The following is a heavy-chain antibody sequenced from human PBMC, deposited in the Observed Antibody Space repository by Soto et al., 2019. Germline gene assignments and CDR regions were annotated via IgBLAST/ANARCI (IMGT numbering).Heavy chain of an antibody. D-gene: IGHD3-16*01. Sequence: QVQLQESGPGLVKPSQTLSLTCTVSGGSISSGGYYWSWIRQHPGKGLEWIGYIYYSGSTYYNPSRQSRVTISXXTXKXLFSLKLSSVTAADTAVYYCARDTPSFWGPPKDSPIWGQGTLVTVSS. CDR3: ARDTPSFWGPPKDSPI. CDR2: IYYSGST. V-gene: IGHV4-31*03. J-gene: IGHJ4*02. CDR1: GGSISSGGYY.